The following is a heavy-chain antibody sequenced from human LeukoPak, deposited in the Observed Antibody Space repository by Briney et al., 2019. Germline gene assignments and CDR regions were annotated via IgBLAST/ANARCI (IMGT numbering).Heavy chain of an antibody. J-gene: IGHJ1*01. Sequence: SETLSLTCAVYGGSFSGYYWSWIRQPPGKGLEWIGEINHSRSTNYNPSLKSRVTISVDTSKNQFSLKLSSVTAADTAVYYCRAVAGTLIYFQHWGQGTLVTVSS. CDR1: GGSFSGYY. V-gene: IGHV4-34*01. CDR3: RAVAGTLIYFQH. D-gene: IGHD6-19*01. CDR2: INHSRST.